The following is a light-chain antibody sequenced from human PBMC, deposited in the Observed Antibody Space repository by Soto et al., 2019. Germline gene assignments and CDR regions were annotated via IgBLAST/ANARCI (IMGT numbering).Light chain of an antibody. V-gene: IGLV2-14*03. J-gene: IGLJ1*01. CDR1: SSDVGGYNY. CDR3: SSYTTSNTRQIV. Sequence: QSALTQPASVSGSPGQSITISCTGTSSDVGGYNYVSWYQHHPGKAPKLIIYDVTNRPSGVSNPFSGSKSGNTASLTISGLQPEDEAGYYCSSYTTSNTRQIVFGTGTQLTVL. CDR2: DVT.